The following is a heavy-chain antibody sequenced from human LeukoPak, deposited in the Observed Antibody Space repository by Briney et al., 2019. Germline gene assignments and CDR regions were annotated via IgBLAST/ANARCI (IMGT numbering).Heavy chain of an antibody. CDR3: ARVRYDFWSGYYYDYYYYMDV. V-gene: IGHV4-59*01. D-gene: IGHD3-3*01. J-gene: IGHJ6*03. CDR1: GGSISSYY. Sequence: SETLSLTCTVSGGSISSYYWSWIRQPPGKGLEWIGYIYYSGSTNYNPSLKSRVTISVDTSKNQFSLKLSSVTAADTAAYYCARVRYDFWSGYYYDYYYYMDVWGKGTTVTVSS. CDR2: IYYSGST.